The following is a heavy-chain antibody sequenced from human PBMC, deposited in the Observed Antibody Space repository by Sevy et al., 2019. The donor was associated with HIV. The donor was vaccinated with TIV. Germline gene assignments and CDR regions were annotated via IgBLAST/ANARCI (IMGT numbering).Heavy chain of an antibody. CDR3: VRRGVDAYNVYFDL. CDR2: ISTGTDHI. D-gene: IGHD3-10*01. Sequence: GESLKISCTASGYTFPAFSFNWVRQAPGKGLEWLSYISTGTDHIYYADSANGRFTISRDDAKNSVYLEMKSLRDQDTALYYCVRRGVDAYNVYFDLWGQGTLVTVSS. CDR1: GYTFPAFS. V-gene: IGHV3-21*05. J-gene: IGHJ4*02.